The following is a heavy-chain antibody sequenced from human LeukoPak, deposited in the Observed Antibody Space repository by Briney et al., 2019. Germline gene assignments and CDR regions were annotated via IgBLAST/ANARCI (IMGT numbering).Heavy chain of an antibody. Sequence: ASVKVSCKASGYTFTDYYMHWVQQAPGKGLEWMGRVDPADGEAAYAEKFQGRVTITADPSRATAYMELASLRSEDTAMYYCAATYGSGNDYWGQGTLVTVSS. CDR3: AATYGSGNDY. J-gene: IGHJ4*02. V-gene: IGHV1-69-2*01. CDR2: VDPADGEA. D-gene: IGHD3-10*01. CDR1: GYTFTDYY.